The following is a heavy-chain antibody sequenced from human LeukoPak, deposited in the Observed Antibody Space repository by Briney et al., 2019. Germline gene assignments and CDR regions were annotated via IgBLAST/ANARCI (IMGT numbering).Heavy chain of an antibody. V-gene: IGHV1-8*01. D-gene: IGHD2-8*01. Sequence: GASVKVSCKASVYTFTIYDINWVRQATGQGLEWMGWMNPNSVDTGYAQKFQGRVTMTRNTSISTAYMELSSLRSEDTAVYYCARMGSSNGDLDYWGQGTLVTVSS. CDR1: VYTFTIYD. CDR2: MNPNSVDT. J-gene: IGHJ4*02. CDR3: ARMGSSNGDLDY.